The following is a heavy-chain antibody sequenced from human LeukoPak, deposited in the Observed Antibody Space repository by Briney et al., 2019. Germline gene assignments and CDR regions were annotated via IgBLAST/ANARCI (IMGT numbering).Heavy chain of an antibody. V-gene: IGHV3-7*01. J-gene: IGHJ4*02. D-gene: IGHD2-21*01. CDR2: IKPDGSAK. CDR1: GFTFSSHW. CDR3: ARIYCGGGHCYYDY. Sequence: PGGSLRLSCAASGFTFSSHWMSWVRQAPGRGLDWVANIKPDGSAKYYMDSVKGRFTISRDNSQNSLSLRMNSLRVDDTAVYYCARIYCGGGHCYYDYWGQGTLVTVSS.